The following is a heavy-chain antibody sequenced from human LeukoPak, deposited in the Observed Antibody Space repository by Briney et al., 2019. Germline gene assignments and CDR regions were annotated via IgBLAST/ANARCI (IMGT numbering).Heavy chain of an antibody. CDR1: GFTFSSYW. CDR2: FNSDGSNT. J-gene: IGHJ3*02. V-gene: IGHV3-74*01. Sequence: GGSLRLSCAASGFTFSSYWMHWVRQAPGKGLVWVSRFNSDGSNTDYADSVKGRFTISSDNAKNTLYLQMNSLRAEDTAVYYCARARRWLQFHDAFDIWGQGTMVTASS. D-gene: IGHD5-24*01. CDR3: ARARRWLQFHDAFDI.